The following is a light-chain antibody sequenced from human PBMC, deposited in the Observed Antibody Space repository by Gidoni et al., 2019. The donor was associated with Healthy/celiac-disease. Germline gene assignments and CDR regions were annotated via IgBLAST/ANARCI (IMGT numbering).Light chain of an antibody. CDR3: QKYNSDPPNT. V-gene: IGKV1-27*01. CDR1: QGISNY. Sequence: IQIPPSPSSLSASVGDRVTITCRASQGISNYLAWYQQKPGKVPKLLIYAASTLQSGVPSRVSGRGSGTELTINISRLQPEEVATYYCQKYNSDPPNTFGGGTKVEIK. CDR2: AAS. J-gene: IGKJ4*01.